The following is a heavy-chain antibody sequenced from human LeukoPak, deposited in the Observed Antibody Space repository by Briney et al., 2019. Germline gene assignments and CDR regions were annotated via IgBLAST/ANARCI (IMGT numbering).Heavy chain of an antibody. CDR3: ARQDCSGGSCYSSPFDY. Sequence: GRSLRLSCAASGFTFSDYYMSWIRQAPGKGLEWVSYISSTSSYTNYADSVKGRFTISRDNARNSLYLQMHSLRDEDTAVYYCARQDCSGGSCYSSPFDYWGQGTLVTASS. CDR2: ISSTSSYT. CDR1: GFTFSDYY. V-gene: IGHV3-11*06. D-gene: IGHD2-15*01. J-gene: IGHJ4*02.